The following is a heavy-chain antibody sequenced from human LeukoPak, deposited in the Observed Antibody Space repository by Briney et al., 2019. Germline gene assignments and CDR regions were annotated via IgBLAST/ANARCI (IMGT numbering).Heavy chain of an antibody. J-gene: IGHJ4*02. V-gene: IGHV5-51*01. CDR3: ARRGSGATAGYFDY. CDR1: GYSFSNYW. CDR2: IYPGDSDT. D-gene: IGHD6-13*01. Sequence: GESLKISCQVPGYSFSNYWIGWVRQMPGKGLECMGIIYPGDSDTRYSPSFQGQVTISADKSISTAYLQWSSLKASDTAMYYCARRGSGATAGYFDYWGQETLVAVSS.